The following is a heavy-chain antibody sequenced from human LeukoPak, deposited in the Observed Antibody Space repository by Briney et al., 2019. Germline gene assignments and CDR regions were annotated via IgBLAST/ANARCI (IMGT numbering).Heavy chain of an antibody. V-gene: IGHV1-2*02. D-gene: IGHD1-26*01. CDR3: ARGVGNYYYYMDV. J-gene: IGHJ6*03. CDR1: GYTFTGYY. CDR2: INPNSGGT. Sequence: GASVKVSCKASGYTFTGYYMHWVRQAPGQGLEWMGWINPNSGGTNYAQKFQGRVTVTRDTSISTVYMELSGLRSDDTAVYYCARGVGNYYYYMDVWGKGTTVTVSS.